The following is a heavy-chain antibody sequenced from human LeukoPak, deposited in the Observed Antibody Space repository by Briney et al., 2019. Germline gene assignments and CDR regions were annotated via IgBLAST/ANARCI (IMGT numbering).Heavy chain of an antibody. CDR3: ARVRGSNSGSYYAFDY. J-gene: IGHJ4*02. V-gene: IGHV4-39*07. CDR2: IYYSGST. Sequence: PSETLSLTCTISGGSISSSPYYWGWIRQPPGKGLEWIGNIYYSGSTYYNPSLKSRVTISVDTSKNQFSLKLSSVTAADTAVYYCARVRGSNSGSYYAFDYWGQGTLVTVSS. D-gene: IGHD1-26*01. CDR1: GGSISSSPYY.